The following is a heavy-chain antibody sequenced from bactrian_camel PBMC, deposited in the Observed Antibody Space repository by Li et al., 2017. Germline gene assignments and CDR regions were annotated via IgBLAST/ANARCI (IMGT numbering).Heavy chain of an antibody. CDR1: GYDLSTHC. D-gene: IGHD4*01. Sequence: VQLVESGGGSDQPGGSLRLTCLASGYDLSTHCMGWFRQVPGKEREGVARIDSDESISYAGSVKGRFIISKDNAKNTLYLQMNSLNPEDTAMYYCAGGAYGSTGLLATTYGAWGQGTQVTVS. V-gene: IGHV3S6*01. J-gene: IGHJ6*01. CDR3: AGGAYGSTGLLATTYGA. CDR2: IDSDESIS.